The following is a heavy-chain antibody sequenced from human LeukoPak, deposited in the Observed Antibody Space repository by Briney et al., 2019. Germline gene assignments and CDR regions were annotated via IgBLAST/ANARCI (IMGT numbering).Heavy chain of an antibody. D-gene: IGHD4-17*01. CDR1: GGSFSSYY. J-gene: IGHJ4*02. CDR2: IYYSGST. CDR3: ARHDYGDYGRYFDY. Sequence: SETLSLTCAVYGGSFSSYYWSWIRQPPGKGLEWIGYIYYSGSTNYNPSLKSRVTISVDTSKNQFSLKLSSVTAADTAVYYCARHDYGDYGRYFDYWGQGTLVTVSS. V-gene: IGHV4-59*08.